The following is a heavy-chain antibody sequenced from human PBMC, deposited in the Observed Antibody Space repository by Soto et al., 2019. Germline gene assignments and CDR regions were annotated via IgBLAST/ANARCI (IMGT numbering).Heavy chain of an antibody. D-gene: IGHD6-6*01. CDR3: GRDHRDDRRPRFDP. V-gene: IGHV1-3*01. J-gene: IGHJ5*02. Sequence: QVQLVQSGAEVKKPGASVKVSCKASGYTFTSYAMHWVRQAPGQRLEWMGWINAGNGNTKYSQKFQGRVTITRDTSARKAYMELSSMRSEDTAVYYCGRDHRDDRRPRFDPWGQGTLVTVSS. CDR1: GYTFTSYA. CDR2: INAGNGNT.